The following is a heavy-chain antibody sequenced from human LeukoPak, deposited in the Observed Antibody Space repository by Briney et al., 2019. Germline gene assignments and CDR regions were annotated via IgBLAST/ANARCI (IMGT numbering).Heavy chain of an antibody. CDR1: GFTFSSYG. V-gene: IGHV3-7*03. D-gene: IGHD3-9*01. Sequence: PWGSLRLSCAASGFTFSSYGMHWVRQAPGKGLEWVANIKTDGSEKYYVDSVKGRFTISRDNAKNSLYLQMNSLRAEDTAVYYCARDYTGYFPWGQGTLVIVSS. CDR3: ARDYTGYFP. J-gene: IGHJ5*02. CDR2: IKTDGSEK.